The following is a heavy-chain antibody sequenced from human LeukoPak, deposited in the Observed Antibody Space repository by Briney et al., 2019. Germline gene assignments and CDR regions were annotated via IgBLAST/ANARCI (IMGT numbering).Heavy chain of an antibody. Sequence: SETLSLTCTVSGGSISSSSYYWGWIRQPPGKGLEWIGSIYYSGSTYYNPSLKSRVTISVDTSKNQFSLKLSSVTAADTAVYYCARGWRWLDSDAFDIWGQGTMVTVSS. CDR1: GGSISSSSYY. CDR2: IYYSGST. D-gene: IGHD6-19*01. V-gene: IGHV4-39*01. CDR3: ARGWRWLDSDAFDI. J-gene: IGHJ3*02.